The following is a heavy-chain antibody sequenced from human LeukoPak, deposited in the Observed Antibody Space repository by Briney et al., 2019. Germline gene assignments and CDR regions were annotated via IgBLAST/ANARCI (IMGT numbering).Heavy chain of an antibody. J-gene: IGHJ3*02. CDR2: IEQDGSEK. CDR1: GFTFSSYW. Sequence: QTGGSLRLSCAASGFTFSSYWMSWVRQAPGKGLEWVANIEQDGSEKYYVDSVKGRFTISRDNAKNSLYLQMNSLRAEDTAVYYCARPQIIEGNAFDIWGQGTMVTVSS. CDR3: ARPQIIEGNAFDI. V-gene: IGHV3-7*01.